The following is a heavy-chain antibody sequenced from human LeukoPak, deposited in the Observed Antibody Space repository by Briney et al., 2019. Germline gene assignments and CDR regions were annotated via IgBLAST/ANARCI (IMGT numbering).Heavy chain of an antibody. J-gene: IGHJ4*02. CDR2: IYTSGST. CDR1: GGSISSGSYY. CDR3: ARDQSFHPYYFDY. V-gene: IGHV4-61*02. Sequence: SETLSLTCTVSGGSISSGSYYWSWIRQPAGKGLEWIVRIYTSGSTNYNPSLKSRVTMSVDTSKNQFSLKLSSVTAADTAVYYCARDQSFHPYYFDYWGQGTLVTVSS.